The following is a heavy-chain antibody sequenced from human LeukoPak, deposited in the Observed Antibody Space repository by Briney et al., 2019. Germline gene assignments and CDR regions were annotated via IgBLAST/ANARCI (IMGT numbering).Heavy chain of an antibody. CDR3: AKGGYCSGGSCYFSVYYYGMDV. J-gene: IGHJ6*02. Sequence: GGSLRLSCAASGFTFSSHTMNWVRQAPGKGLEWVAVISYDGSNKYYADSVKGRFTISRDNSRNTLYLQMNSLRAEDTAVYYCAKGGYCSGGSCYFSVYYYGMDVWGQGTTVTVSS. CDR1: GFTFSSHT. CDR2: ISYDGSNK. D-gene: IGHD2-15*01. V-gene: IGHV3-30*18.